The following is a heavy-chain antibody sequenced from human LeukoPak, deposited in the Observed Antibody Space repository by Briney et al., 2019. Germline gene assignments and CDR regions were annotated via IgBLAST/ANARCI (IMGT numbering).Heavy chain of an antibody. V-gene: IGHV4-59*08. CDR1: GGSISSYY. D-gene: IGHD1-26*01. J-gene: IGHJ3*02. Sequence: SSETLSLTCTVSGGSISSYYWSWIRQPPGKGLEWIGYIYYSGRTNYNPSLKSRVTISVDTSKNQFSLKLSSVTAADTAVYYCARHGPSGSQTRFYAFDIWGQGIMVTVSS. CDR2: IYYSGRT. CDR3: ARHGPSGSQTRFYAFDI.